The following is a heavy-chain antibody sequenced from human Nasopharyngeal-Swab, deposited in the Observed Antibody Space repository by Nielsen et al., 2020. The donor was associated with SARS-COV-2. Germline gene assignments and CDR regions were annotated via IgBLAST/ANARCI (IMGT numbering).Heavy chain of an antibody. CDR3: AKGGSAEWLAFSYYGMDV. V-gene: IGHV3-23*01. D-gene: IGHD6-19*01. CDR2: ISGSGGST. Sequence: GGSLRLSCAASGFTFSSYAMSWVRQAPGKGLEWVSAISGSGGSTYYADSVKGRFTISRDNPKNTLYLQMNSLRAEDTAVYYCAKGGSAEWLAFSYYGMDVWGQGTTVTVSS. CDR1: GFTFSSYA. J-gene: IGHJ6*02.